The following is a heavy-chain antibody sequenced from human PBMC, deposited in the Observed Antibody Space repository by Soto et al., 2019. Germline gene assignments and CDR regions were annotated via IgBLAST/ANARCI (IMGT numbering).Heavy chain of an antibody. V-gene: IGHV4-34*01. J-gene: IGHJ5*02. CDR3: ARRPNRSPLIAARPRIVWFDP. D-gene: IGHD6-6*01. CDR2: INHSGSP. Sequence: QVQLQQWGAGLLKPSETLSLTCAVYGGSFSGYYWSWIRQPPGNGLDWIGEINHSGSPNYNPSLKSGVPISVDTSKYLFSLKLSTVTAADTAVYYCARRPNRSPLIAARPRIVWFDPWGEGTLVTVSS. CDR1: GGSFSGYY.